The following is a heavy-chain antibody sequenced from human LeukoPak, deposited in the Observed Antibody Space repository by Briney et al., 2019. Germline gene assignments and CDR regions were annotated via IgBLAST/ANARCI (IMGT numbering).Heavy chain of an antibody. CDR3: AREGPSYYDSSGYYPFDY. V-gene: IGHV1-18*01. CDR1: GYTFTSYG. Sequence: GASVKVSCKASGYTFTSYGISWVRQAPGQGLEWMGWISAYNGNTNYAQELQGRVTMTTDTSTSTAYMELRSLRSDDTAVYYCAREGPSYYDSSGYYPFDYWGQGTLVTVSS. D-gene: IGHD3-22*01. J-gene: IGHJ4*02. CDR2: ISAYNGNT.